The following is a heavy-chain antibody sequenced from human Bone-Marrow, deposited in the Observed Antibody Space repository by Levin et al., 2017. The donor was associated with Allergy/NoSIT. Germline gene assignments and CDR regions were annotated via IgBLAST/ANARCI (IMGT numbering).Heavy chain of an antibody. J-gene: IGHJ4*02. V-gene: IGHV4-30-4*01. CDR2: IYYSGSF. CDR1: GDSIGDNDYY. CDR3: ARGGTFRYTGYEPPPALEV. D-gene: IGHD3-16*02. Sequence: SETLSLTCTVSGDSIGDNDYYWTWIRQSPETGLELIGYIYYSGSFYYSPSLRSRVSMSLGPSYKEFSLSLTSVTAADTAIYYCARGGTFRYTGYEPPPALEVWGQGILVTVSS.